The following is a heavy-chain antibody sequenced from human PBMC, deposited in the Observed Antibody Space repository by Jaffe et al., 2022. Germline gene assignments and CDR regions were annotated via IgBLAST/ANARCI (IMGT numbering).Heavy chain of an antibody. CDR3: ATQIYDFWSGYGLYFDY. D-gene: IGHD3-3*01. V-gene: IGHV4-39*01. J-gene: IGHJ4*02. CDR1: GGSISSSSYY. CDR2: IYYSGST. Sequence: QLQLQESGPGLVKPSETLSLTCTVSGGSISSSSYYWGWIRQPPGKGLEWIGSIYYSGSTYYNPSLKSRVTISVDTSKNQFSLKLSSVTAADTAVYYCATQIYDFWSGYGLYFDYWGQGTLVTVSS.